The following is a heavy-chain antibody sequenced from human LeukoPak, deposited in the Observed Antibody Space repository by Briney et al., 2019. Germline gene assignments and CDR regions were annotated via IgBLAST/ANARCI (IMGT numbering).Heavy chain of an antibody. CDR2: IYYSGNT. CDR3: ARARLYSSDVPGWFDP. CDR1: GGSIKTYNYY. Sequence: PSETLSLTCAVSGGSIKTYNYYWAWIRQPPGEGLEWLATIYYSGNTYYNPSLNSRVVISVDTSRNHFSLKLNSVTAADTAVYYCARARLYSSDVPGWFDPWGRGILVTVSS. D-gene: IGHD6-19*01. J-gene: IGHJ5*02. V-gene: IGHV4-39*07.